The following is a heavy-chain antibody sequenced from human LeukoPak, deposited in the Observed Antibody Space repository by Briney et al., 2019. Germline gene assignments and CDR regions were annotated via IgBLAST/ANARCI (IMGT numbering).Heavy chain of an antibody. CDR1: GGSISSSSYY. Sequence: SETLSLTCTVSGGSISSSSYYWGWIRQPPGKGLEWIGSIYYSGSTYYNPSLKSRVTISVDTSKNQFSLKLSSVTAADTAVYYCAGSIVGATGGDAFDIWGQGTMVTVSS. CDR2: IYYSGST. D-gene: IGHD1-26*01. V-gene: IGHV4-39*07. CDR3: AGSIVGATGGDAFDI. J-gene: IGHJ3*02.